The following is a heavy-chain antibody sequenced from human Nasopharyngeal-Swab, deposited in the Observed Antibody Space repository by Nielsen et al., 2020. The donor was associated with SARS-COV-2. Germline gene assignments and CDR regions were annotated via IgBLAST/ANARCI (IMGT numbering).Heavy chain of an antibody. J-gene: IGHJ5*02. V-gene: IGHV3-23*01. CDR3: AKDGGIAVAGWFDP. CDR1: GFTFSSFG. CDR2: ISGSGGST. D-gene: IGHD6-19*01. Sequence: GESLKISCAASGFTFSSFGMHWVRQAPGRGLEWVSAISGSGGSTYYADSVKGRFTISRDNSKNTLDLQMNSLRAEDTAVYYCAKDGGIAVAGWFDPWGQGTLVTVSS.